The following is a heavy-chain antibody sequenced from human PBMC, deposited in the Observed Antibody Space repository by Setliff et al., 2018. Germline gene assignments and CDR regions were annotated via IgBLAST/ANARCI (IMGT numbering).Heavy chain of an antibody. CDR2: IVQNSNT. Sequence: GASLKISCATSGFTFSDYSLTWVRQAPGKGLEWVAGIVQNSNTFYPDSMKGRFTISRDNSRNTISLQINDLRAEDTATYYCAKDTVPDGIWDFDSWGQGLLVTVSS. D-gene: IGHD4-17*01. CDR1: GFTFSDYS. J-gene: IGHJ4*02. CDR3: AKDTVPDGIWDFDS. V-gene: IGHV3-53*01.